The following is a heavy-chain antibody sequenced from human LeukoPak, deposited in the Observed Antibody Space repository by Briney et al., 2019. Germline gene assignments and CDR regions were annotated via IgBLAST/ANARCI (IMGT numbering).Heavy chain of an antibody. V-gene: IGHV3-23*01. D-gene: IGHD3-22*01. CDR1: GFTFSSYA. CDR3: ARKNYYDSSVAFDI. CDR2: ISGSGGST. J-gene: IGHJ3*02. Sequence: GGSLRLSCAASGFTFSSYAMSWVRQAPGKGLEWVSAISGSGGSTYYADSVKGRFTISRDNAKNSLYLQMKSLRAEDTAVYYCARKNYYDSSVAFDIWGQGTMVTVSS.